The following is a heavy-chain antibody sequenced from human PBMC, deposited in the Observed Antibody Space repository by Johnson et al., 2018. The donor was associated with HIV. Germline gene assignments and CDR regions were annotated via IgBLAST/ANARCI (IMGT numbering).Heavy chain of an antibody. CDR2: IWYDGSNK. J-gene: IGHJ3*02. CDR3: AKDLRQVVVNDVFDI. D-gene: IGHD3-22*01. V-gene: IGHV3-33*06. Sequence: QVLLVESWGGLVQPGGSLRLSCAASGFTFSNYAMNWVRQAPGKGLEWVAVIWYDGSNKYYADSVKGRFTISRDNSKNTLYLQMNSLRAEDTAVYYCAKDLRQVVVNDVFDIWGQGTVVTVSP. CDR1: GFTFSNYA.